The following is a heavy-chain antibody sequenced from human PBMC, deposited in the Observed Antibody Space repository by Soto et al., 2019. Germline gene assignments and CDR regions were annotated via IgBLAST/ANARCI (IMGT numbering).Heavy chain of an antibody. CDR2: ISGSGGST. CDR1: GFTFSSYA. J-gene: IGHJ4*02. CDR3: ARRGPGTYFDY. Sequence: EVQLLESGGGLVQPGGSLRLSCAASGFTFSSYAMNWVRQAPGKGLEWVSVISGSGGSTYYADSVKGRFTISRDNSKNALYLQMNSLRAEVTAVYYCARRGPGTYFDYWGQGTLVNVSS. V-gene: IGHV3-23*01. D-gene: IGHD6-13*01.